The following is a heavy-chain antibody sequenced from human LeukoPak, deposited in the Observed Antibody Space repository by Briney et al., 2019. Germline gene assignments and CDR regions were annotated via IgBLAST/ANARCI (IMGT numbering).Heavy chain of an antibody. CDR3: ARSMYYDFWSGYLTTSPVYFDY. D-gene: IGHD3-3*01. CDR2: ISSRSSYI. Sequence: GGSLRLSCAGSGFIFSTYSMNWVRQAPGKGLEWVSSISSRSSYIYADSVKGRFTISRDNAKNSLYLQMNSLRAEDTAVYYCARSMYYDFWSGYLTTSPVYFDYWGQGTLVTVSS. V-gene: IGHV3-21*01. J-gene: IGHJ4*02. CDR1: GFIFSTYS.